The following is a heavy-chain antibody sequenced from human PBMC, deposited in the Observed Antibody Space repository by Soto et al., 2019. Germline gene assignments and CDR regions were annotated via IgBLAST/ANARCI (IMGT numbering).Heavy chain of an antibody. Sequence: QVQLVESGGGVVQPGRSLRLSCAASGFTFSSYAMHWVSQAPGKGLEWVAVISYDGSNKYYADSVKGRFTISRDNSKNTLYLQMNSLRAEDTAVYYCARDGYYGSGSLNWFDPWGQGTLVTVSS. V-gene: IGHV3-30-3*01. CDR1: GFTFSSYA. CDR2: ISYDGSNK. J-gene: IGHJ5*02. CDR3: ARDGYYGSGSLNWFDP. D-gene: IGHD3-10*01.